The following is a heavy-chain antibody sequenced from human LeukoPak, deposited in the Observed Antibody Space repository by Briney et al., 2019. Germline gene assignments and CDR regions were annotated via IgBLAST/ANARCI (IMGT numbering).Heavy chain of an antibody. CDR3: ATAPTAFDI. CDR1: GFTFSSYA. Sequence: GGSLRLSCAASGFTFSSYAMNWVRQAPGKGLKWVSYISSSGSTKYYADSVKGRFTISRDNAENSLYLQMNSLRAEDTAVYYCATAPTAFDIWGQGTMVTVSS. CDR2: ISSSGSTK. J-gene: IGHJ3*02. V-gene: IGHV3-48*03.